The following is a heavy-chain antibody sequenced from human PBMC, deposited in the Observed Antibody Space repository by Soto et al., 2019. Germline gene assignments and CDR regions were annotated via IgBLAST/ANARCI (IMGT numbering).Heavy chain of an antibody. Sequence: HPGGSLRLSCVASGFTVSSHYMTWVRQTPGKGLEWVSIIYASDSTFYADSVQVRFTISRDNSKNTVYLQLNSLGAEDTSVYYCATPVTRLIAFDLWGQGTMVTVSS. CDR3: ATPVTRLIAFDL. J-gene: IGHJ3*01. CDR2: IYASDST. CDR1: GFTVSSHY. D-gene: IGHD4-17*01. V-gene: IGHV3-53*01.